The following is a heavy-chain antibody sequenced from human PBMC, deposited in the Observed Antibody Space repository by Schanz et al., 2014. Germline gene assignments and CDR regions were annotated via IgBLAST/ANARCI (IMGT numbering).Heavy chain of an antibody. D-gene: IGHD2-15*01. CDR1: GFTFSTYA. J-gene: IGHJ6*02. CDR2: ISGSGGST. Sequence: EVQLLDSGGGLVQPGGSLRLSCAASGFTFSTYAMSWVRQAPGKGLEWVSAISGSGGSTYYADSVKGRFTISRDNSKNILYLQMNSLSADDTAVFYCAKGMGYCSGGTCYDYYYYGLDVWGQGTTVTVSS. V-gene: IGHV3-23*01. CDR3: AKGMGYCSGGTCYDYYYYGLDV.